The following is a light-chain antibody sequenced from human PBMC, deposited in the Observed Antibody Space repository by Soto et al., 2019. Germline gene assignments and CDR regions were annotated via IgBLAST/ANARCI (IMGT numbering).Light chain of an antibody. J-gene: IGLJ3*02. V-gene: IGLV4-69*01. Sequence: QLVLTQSPSASASLGASAKITCTLTTGHSSYIIAWHQQQPGKGPRYLMKLNSDGSHVKGDGIPDRFSGSSSGTERYLTIASLQPEEEADYYCQTWASGIRVFVGGTKLTVL. CDR3: QTWASGIRV. CDR2: LNSDGSH. CDR1: TGHSSYI.